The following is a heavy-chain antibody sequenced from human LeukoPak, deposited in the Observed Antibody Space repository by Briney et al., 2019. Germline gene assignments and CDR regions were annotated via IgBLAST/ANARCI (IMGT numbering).Heavy chain of an antibody. Sequence: ASVKVSCKVSGYMFTELSIHWVRQAPGKGLEWVGGFVPEDGETFYGQNFQGRVTLTEDTYSETVYMDLSSLRSEDTAMYYCVTDTSNWNDCFDSWGQGTMVTVSS. D-gene: IGHD1-1*01. CDR3: VTDTSNWNDCFDS. CDR2: FVPEDGET. V-gene: IGHV1-24*01. CDR1: GYMFTELS. J-gene: IGHJ3*02.